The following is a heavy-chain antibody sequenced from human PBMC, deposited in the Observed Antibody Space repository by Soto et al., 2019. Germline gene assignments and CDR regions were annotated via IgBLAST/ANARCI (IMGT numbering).Heavy chain of an antibody. CDR1: GFTFSSYG. CDR3: AKDYGFDWNYGYFDY. J-gene: IGHJ4*02. CDR2: ISYDGSNK. V-gene: IGHV3-30*18. D-gene: IGHD1-7*01. Sequence: QVQLVESGGGVVQPGRSLRLSCAASGFTFSSYGMHWVRQAPGKGLEWVAVISYDGSNKYYADSVKGRFTISRDNYKNTLYLQMNSLSAEDTAVYYCAKDYGFDWNYGYFDYWGQGTLVTVSS.